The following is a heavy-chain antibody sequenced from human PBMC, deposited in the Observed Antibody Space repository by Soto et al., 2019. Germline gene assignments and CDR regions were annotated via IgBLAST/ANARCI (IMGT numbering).Heavy chain of an antibody. Sequence: QVQLQQWGAGLLKPSETLSLTCAVYGGSFSGYYWSWIRQPPGKGLEWVGEINHSGSTNYNPSLKIRVIITEDTYEQQFALKLRSVSAADTAVYYCARGRRLLLTGPHVNWFDPWGQGTLVTVSS. CDR3: ARGRRLLLTGPHVNWFDP. D-gene: IGHD3-9*01. V-gene: IGHV4-34*01. CDR2: INHSGST. J-gene: IGHJ5*02. CDR1: GGSFSGYY.